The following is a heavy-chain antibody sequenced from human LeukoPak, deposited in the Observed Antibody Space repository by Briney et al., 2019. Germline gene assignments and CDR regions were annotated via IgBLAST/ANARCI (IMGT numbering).Heavy chain of an antibody. J-gene: IGHJ4*02. CDR3: AKDLRLSVGTSPFDY. D-gene: IGHD4-23*01. V-gene: IGHV3-23*01. Sequence: GGPLRLSCAASGFTFSTYAMAWVRQAPGKGLEWVSAFSNSGETHYADSVKGRFTISRDNSKNTLYLQMNSLRADDTALYYCAKDLRLSVGTSPFDYWGQGTLVTVSS. CDR2: FSNSGET. CDR1: GFTFSTYA.